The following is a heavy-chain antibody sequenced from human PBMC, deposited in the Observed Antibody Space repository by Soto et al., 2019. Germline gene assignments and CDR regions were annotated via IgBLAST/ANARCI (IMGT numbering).Heavy chain of an antibody. J-gene: IGHJ4*02. D-gene: IGHD6-19*01. CDR2: IYHSGST. V-gene: IGHV4-38-2*01. CDR3: ASVGYSRGWYFIGHDY. CDR1: GYSISSGYY. Sequence: SETLSLTCAVSGYSISSGYYWGWIRQPPGKGLEWIGSIYHSGSTYYNPSLKSRVTISVDTSKNQFSLKLSSVTAADTAVYYCASVGYSRGWYFIGHDYWGQGTLVTVSS.